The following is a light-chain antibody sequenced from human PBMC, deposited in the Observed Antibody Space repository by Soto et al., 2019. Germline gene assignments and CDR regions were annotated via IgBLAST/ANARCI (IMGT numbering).Light chain of an antibody. CDR2: AAS. J-gene: IGKJ4*01. CDR3: QQLKSYPLS. Sequence: DIQLTQSPSFLSESVGDRVTITCRTSQDISSYLAWYQQKPGKAPQLLISAASTLQSGVPSRFSGSGSGTELTLTISSLQSEDFATYYCQQLKSYPLSFGGWTKVEI. V-gene: IGKV1-9*01. CDR1: QDISSY.